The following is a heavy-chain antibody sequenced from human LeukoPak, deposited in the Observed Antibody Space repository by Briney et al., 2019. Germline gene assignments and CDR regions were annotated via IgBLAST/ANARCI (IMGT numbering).Heavy chain of an antibody. CDR3: ASGYDSSGKQYDY. V-gene: IGHV3-53*01. J-gene: IGHJ4*02. CDR2: IYSGGST. D-gene: IGHD3-22*01. CDR1: GFTVSSNY. Sequence: GGSLRLSCAASGFTVSSNYMSWVRQAPGKGLEWVPVIYSGGSTYYADSVKGRFTISRDNSKSTLYLQMNSLRAEDTAVYYCASGYDSSGKQYDYWGQGTLLTVSS.